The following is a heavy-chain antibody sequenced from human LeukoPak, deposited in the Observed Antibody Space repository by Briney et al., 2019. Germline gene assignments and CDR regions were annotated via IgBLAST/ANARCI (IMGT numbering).Heavy chain of an antibody. J-gene: IGHJ4*02. V-gene: IGHV1-46*01. Sequence: ASVKVSCKASGYTFTGYYMHWVRQAPGQGLEWMGIINPSGGSTSYAQKFQGRVTMTRDMSTSTVYMELSSLRSEDTAVYYCARDGLEMATTYYFDYWGQGTLVTVSS. CDR2: INPSGGST. D-gene: IGHD5-24*01. CDR1: GYTFTGYY. CDR3: ARDGLEMATTYYFDY.